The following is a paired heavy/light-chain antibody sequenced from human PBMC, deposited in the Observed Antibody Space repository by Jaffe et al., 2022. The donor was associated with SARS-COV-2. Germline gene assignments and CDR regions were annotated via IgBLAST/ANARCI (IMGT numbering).Heavy chain of an antibody. J-gene: IGHJ4*02. V-gene: IGHV3-9*01. CDR2: IIWNSDSR. CDR1: GVTLDDYG. CDR3: VKDLTPGGADF. D-gene: IGHD2-15*01. Sequence: EVQLVESGGGLVQPGRSLTLSCAVSGVTLDDYGMHWVRQPPGKGLEWVSGIIWNSDSRGYADSVKGRFTISRDNAKKTLYLQMNSLRIEDTAVYYCVKDLTPGGADFWGQGTLVTVSS.
Light chain of an antibody. CDR2: KVS. V-gene: IGKV2-30*01. CDR1: QSLVYRGGNTY. Sequence: DVVMTQSPLSLPVTLGQPASISCRSSQSLVYRGGNTYLNWFQQRPGQSPRHLIYKVSDRDSGVPDRFSGSGSGTEFTLKITRVEAEDVGVYYCMQGTHWPYTFGQGTKLEIK. CDR3: MQGTHWPYT. J-gene: IGKJ2*01.